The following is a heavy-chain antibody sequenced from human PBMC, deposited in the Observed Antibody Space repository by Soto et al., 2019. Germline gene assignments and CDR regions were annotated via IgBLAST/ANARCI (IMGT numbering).Heavy chain of an antibody. CDR2: IYHSGST. CDR1: GCSISSGGYS. CDR3: ARYYYGSGSARYYFDS. D-gene: IGHD3-10*01. Sequence: PXETLSLTCAVAGCSISSGGYSWSWIRQPPGKGLEWIGYIYHSGSTYYNPSLKSRVTISVDRSKNQFSLKLSSVTAADTAVYYCARYYYGSGSARYYFDSWGQGTLVTVSS. V-gene: IGHV4-30-2*01. J-gene: IGHJ4*02.